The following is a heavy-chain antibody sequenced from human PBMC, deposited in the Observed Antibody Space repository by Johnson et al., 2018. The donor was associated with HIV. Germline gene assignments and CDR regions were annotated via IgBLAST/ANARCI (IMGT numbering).Heavy chain of an antibody. CDR2: LYSGGST. D-gene: IGHD3-3*01. CDR3: ASTIFGVAWHAFDI. V-gene: IGHV3-66*02. CDR1: GFIVSNNY. Sequence: QLVESGGGLVQPGGSLRLSCAASGFIVSNNYMSWVRQAPGKGLEWVSVLYSGGSTYYADSVKGRFTISRDNSKNTLYLQMNSLRAEDTAVYYCASTIFGVAWHAFDIWGPGTLVSVSS. J-gene: IGHJ3*02.